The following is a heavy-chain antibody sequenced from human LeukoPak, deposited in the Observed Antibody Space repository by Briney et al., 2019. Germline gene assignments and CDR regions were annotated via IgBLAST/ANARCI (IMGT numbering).Heavy chain of an antibody. J-gene: IGHJ3*02. CDR1: GFTFSKAW. CDR3: TTDLMVRGVIGLDAFDI. D-gene: IGHD3-10*01. Sequence: PGGSLRLSCAVSGFTFSKAWMSWVRQTPGKGLEWVGRILSNIDGGTTDYAAPVKGRFTISRDDSKNTLYLQMNSLKTEDTAVYYCTTDLMVRGVIGLDAFDIWGQGTMVTVSS. CDR2: ILSNIDGGTT. V-gene: IGHV3-15*01.